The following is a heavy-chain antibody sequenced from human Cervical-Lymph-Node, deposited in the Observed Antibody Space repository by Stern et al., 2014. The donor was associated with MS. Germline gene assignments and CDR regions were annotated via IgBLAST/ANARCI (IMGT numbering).Heavy chain of an antibody. CDR2: VYYSGST. Sequence: QVQLQESGPGLVKPSETLSITCTASGGSITSYYWSWMRQPPGKGLEWIGYVYYSGSTSYNPSVKSRVAISVDTSNNQFSLKLSSVTAADPAVYYCARAHQDSSGYYRHEYYYAMDVWGQGTTVTVSS. CDR3: ARAHQDSSGYYRHEYYYAMDV. CDR1: GGSITSYY. J-gene: IGHJ6*02. V-gene: IGHV4-59*01. D-gene: IGHD3-22*01.